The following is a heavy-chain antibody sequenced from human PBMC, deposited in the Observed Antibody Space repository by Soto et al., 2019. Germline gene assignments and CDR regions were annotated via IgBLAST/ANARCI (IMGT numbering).Heavy chain of an antibody. CDR1: GFTFRSYW. CDR3: ARGAMAGNEVPGD. V-gene: IGHV3-7*05. J-gene: IGHJ1*01. Sequence: EGQLVESGGGLVQPGGSLRLSCQVSGFTFRSYWMTWVRRAPGKGLEWVANINLDGSEKYYVDAVKCRFTISRDNAKNSLPLDLRDLRANDTAVYYCARGAMAGNEVPGDWGQGTLVTVSS. D-gene: IGHD1-1*01. CDR2: INLDGSEK.